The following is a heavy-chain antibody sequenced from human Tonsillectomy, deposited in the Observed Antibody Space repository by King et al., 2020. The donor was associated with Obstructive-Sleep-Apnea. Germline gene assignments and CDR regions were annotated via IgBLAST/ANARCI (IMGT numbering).Heavy chain of an antibody. Sequence: VPLVESGGVVVQPGGSLSLSCAASGFAFDVHTMHWVRQPPGKGLEWVSLISWDAVHTYYADSVKGRFTISRDKSKNSLYLEMNSLRSEDTAFYYCAKVGSCYFYDSWGQGTLVTVSS. CDR2: ISWDAVHT. D-gene: IGHD3-22*01. CDR1: GFAFDVHT. J-gene: IGHJ4*02. CDR3: AKVGSCYFYDS. V-gene: IGHV3-43*01.